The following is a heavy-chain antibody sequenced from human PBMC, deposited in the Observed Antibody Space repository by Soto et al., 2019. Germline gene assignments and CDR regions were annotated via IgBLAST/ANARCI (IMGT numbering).Heavy chain of an antibody. CDR1: GGSFSGYY. CDR3: ASLTNGAIVVVVAATQGYCDY. Sequence: ASETLSLTCAVYGGSFSGYYWSWIRQPPGKGLEWIGEINNSGITNYNPSRKSRGTISVDTSKNQFSLKLSSVTAADTAVYYCASLTNGAIVVVVAATQGYCDYWGQGTLVTVSS. J-gene: IGHJ4*02. D-gene: IGHD2-15*01. V-gene: IGHV4-34*01. CDR2: INNSGIT.